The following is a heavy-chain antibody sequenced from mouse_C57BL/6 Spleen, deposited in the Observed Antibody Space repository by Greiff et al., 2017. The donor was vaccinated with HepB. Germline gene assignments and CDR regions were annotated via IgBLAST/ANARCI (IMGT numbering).Heavy chain of an antibody. D-gene: IGHD1-1*01. Sequence: VHLVESGAELVRPGTSVKVSCKASGYAFTNYLIEWVKQRPGQGLEWIGVINPGSGGTNYNEKFKGKATLTADKSSSTAYMQLSSLTSEDSAVYFCARATVVPYWGQGTTLTVSS. CDR3: ARATVVPY. J-gene: IGHJ2*01. CDR2: INPGSGGT. CDR1: GYAFTNYL. V-gene: IGHV1-54*01.